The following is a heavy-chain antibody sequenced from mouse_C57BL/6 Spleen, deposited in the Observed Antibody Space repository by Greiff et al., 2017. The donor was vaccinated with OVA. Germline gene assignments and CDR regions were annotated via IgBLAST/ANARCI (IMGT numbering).Heavy chain of an antibody. V-gene: IGHV3-6*01. Sequence: ESGPGLVKPSQSLSLTCSVTGYSITSGYYWNWIRQFPGNKLEWMGYISYDGSNNYNPSLKNRISITRDTSKNQFFLKLNSVTTEDTATYYCARDTTVVATDWYFDGWGTGTTVTVSS. J-gene: IGHJ1*03. CDR2: ISYDGSN. CDR3: ARDTTVVATDWYFDG. D-gene: IGHD1-1*01. CDR1: GYSITSGYY.